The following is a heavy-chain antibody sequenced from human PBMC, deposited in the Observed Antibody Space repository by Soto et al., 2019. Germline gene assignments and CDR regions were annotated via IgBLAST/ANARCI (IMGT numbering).Heavy chain of an antibody. D-gene: IGHD6-19*01. J-gene: IGHJ3*02. CDR3: VKDKSGWDDAFDI. V-gene: IGHV3-23*01. Sequence: GVPHRLRWAASGFTVSSYAISWVRQAPGKGRECVSAISCSGGSTYYADSVKVRFTISRDNSKNTLYLQMNSLRAEDTAVYYCVKDKSGWDDAFDIWGQGTMVTVS. CDR1: GFTVSSYA. CDR2: ISCSGGST.